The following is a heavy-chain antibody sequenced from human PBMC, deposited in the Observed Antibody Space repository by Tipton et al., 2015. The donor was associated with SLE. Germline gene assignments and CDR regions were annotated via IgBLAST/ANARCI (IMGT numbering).Heavy chain of an antibody. Sequence: LRLSCAVYGGSFSGYYWSWIRQPPGKGLEWIGYIYYTGSTYYNPSLKSRVTISVDTSKNQFSLKLSSVTAADTAVYYCARVVNWNWYFDLWGRGTLVTVSS. CDR2: IYYTGST. CDR3: ARVVNWNWYFDL. J-gene: IGHJ2*01. V-gene: IGHV4-59*12. CDR1: GGSFSGYY. D-gene: IGHD1-1*01.